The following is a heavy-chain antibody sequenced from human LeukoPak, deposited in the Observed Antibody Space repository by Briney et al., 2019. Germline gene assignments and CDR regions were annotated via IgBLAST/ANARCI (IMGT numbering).Heavy chain of an antibody. CDR2: ISYDGSNK. V-gene: IGHV3-30*03. CDR1: GFTFSRHG. Sequence: TGGSLRLPCAASGFTFSRHGMHWLGQAPGKGLDWVAVISYDGSNKYYADSVKGRFTISRDNSKNALYLQMNSLRAADTAVYYCARGTYYYGSTESTGSWYFDLWGGGALVTVSS. D-gene: IGHD3-10*01. CDR3: ARGTYYYGSTESTGSWYFDL. J-gene: IGHJ2*01.